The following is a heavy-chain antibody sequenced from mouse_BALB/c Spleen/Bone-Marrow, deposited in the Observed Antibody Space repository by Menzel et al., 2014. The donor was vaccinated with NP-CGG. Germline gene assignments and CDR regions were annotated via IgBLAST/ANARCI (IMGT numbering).Heavy chain of an antibody. Sequence: EVKLMESGGGLVQPGRSLKLSCAASGFDFSGYWMSWARQAPGKGLEWIGEINPDSSTINYTPSLKDKFIISRDNAKNTLYLQMSKVRSEDTALYYCARLGYYGVMAYWGQGTSDTVSS. V-gene: IGHV4-1*02. J-gene: IGHJ4*01. CDR3: ARLGYYGVMAY. CDR1: GFDFSGYW. D-gene: IGHD1-1*01. CDR2: INPDSSTI.